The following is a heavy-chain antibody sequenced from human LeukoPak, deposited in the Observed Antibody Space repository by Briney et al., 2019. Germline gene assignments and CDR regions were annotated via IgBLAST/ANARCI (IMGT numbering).Heavy chain of an antibody. J-gene: IGHJ5*02. CDR1: GFSLSTSGVG. CDR2: IYWNDDK. CDR3: AHSIVAPPAANLIWFDP. V-gene: IGHV2-5*01. D-gene: IGHD2-2*01. Sequence: SGPTLVKPTQTLTLTCTFSGFSLSTSGVGVGWIRQPPGKALEWLALIYWNDDKRYSPSLKSRLTITKDTSKNQVVLTMTHMDPVDIATYYCAHSIVAPPAANLIWFDPWGQGTLVTVSS.